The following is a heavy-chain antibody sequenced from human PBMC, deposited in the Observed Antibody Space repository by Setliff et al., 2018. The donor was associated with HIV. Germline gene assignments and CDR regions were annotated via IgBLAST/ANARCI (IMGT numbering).Heavy chain of an antibody. J-gene: IGHJ4*02. D-gene: IGHD3-10*01. V-gene: IGHV4-34*01. CDR1: GGSFSGYY. Sequence: PSETLSLTCAVYGGSFSGYYWSWIRQPPGKGLEWIGEINHSGSTNYNPSLKSRVTISVDTSKNQFSLKLSPVTAADTAVYYCARGRVRGVIIPFDYWGQGTLVTVSS. CDR2: INHSGST. CDR3: ARGRVRGVIIPFDY.